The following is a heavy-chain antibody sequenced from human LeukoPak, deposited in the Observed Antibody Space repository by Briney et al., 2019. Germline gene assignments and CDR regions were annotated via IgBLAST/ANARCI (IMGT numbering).Heavy chain of an antibody. J-gene: IGHJ5*02. CDR2: IYYSGST. V-gene: IGHV4-59*01. Sequence: SETLSLTCIVSGGAISSYYWSWIRQPPGQGLEWIGYIYYSGSTNYNPSLMSRLTISVDTAKNQFSLRLSSVTAADKAVYYCARATTGTYNWFDPWGQGTLVTVSS. D-gene: IGHD1-1*01. CDR1: GGAISSYY. CDR3: ARATTGTYNWFDP.